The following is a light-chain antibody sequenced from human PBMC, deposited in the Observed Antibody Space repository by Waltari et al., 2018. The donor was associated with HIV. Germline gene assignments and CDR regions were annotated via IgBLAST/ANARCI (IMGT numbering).Light chain of an antibody. J-gene: IGLJ2*01. V-gene: IGLV3-9*01. CDR2: RDS. CDR3: QVWDSNTVI. Sequence: SYELTQPLSVSVALGQTARVICGGNNIGSKSVHWYQQKPGQAPGLVIYRDSNRPSGIPERFSGSNSGNTATLTISRAQAGDEADYYCQVWDSNTVIFGGGTRLTVL. CDR1: NIGSKS.